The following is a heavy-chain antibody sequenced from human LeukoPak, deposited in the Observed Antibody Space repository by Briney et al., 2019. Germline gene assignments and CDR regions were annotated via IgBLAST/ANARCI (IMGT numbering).Heavy chain of an antibody. CDR2: IKQDGSEK. CDR3: AREADDGVYYFDY. Sequence: HPGGSLRLSCAASGFTFSSYWMSWVRQAPGKGLEWVADIKQDGSEKYYVDSVKGQFTISRDNAKNSLFLQVNSLRAEDTAVYYCAREADDGVYYFDYWGQGALVTVSS. D-gene: IGHD5-24*01. CDR1: GFTFSSYW. J-gene: IGHJ4*02. V-gene: IGHV3-7*01.